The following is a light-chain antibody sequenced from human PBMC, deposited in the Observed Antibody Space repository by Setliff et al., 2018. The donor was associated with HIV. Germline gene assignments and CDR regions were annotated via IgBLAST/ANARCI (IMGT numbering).Light chain of an antibody. J-gene: IGLJ3*02. CDR1: SENIGTNY. CDR3: ATWDDSVGVGV. Sequence: QSAMIQPPAASGSPGRSVTSSCSGGSENIGTNYVYWYQQLPGATPKLLIYRDDQRPSGVPDRFSGSRSGTSASLTISGLRSDDEADYHCATWDDSVGVGVFGGGTKVTV. CDR2: RDD. V-gene: IGLV1-47*01.